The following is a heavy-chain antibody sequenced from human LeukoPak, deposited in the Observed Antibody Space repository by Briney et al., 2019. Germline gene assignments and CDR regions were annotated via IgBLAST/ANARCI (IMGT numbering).Heavy chain of an antibody. CDR3: ARRRGYFWSGYYTGWYFDL. D-gene: IGHD3-3*01. J-gene: IGHJ2*01. Sequence: SETLSLTCAVYGGSFSGYYWSWIRQPPGKGLEWIGEINHSGSTNYNPSLKSRVTISVDTSKNQFSLKLSSVTAADTAVYYCARRRGYFWSGYYTGWYFDLWGRGTLVTVSS. CDR2: INHSGST. CDR1: GGSFSGYY. V-gene: IGHV4-34*01.